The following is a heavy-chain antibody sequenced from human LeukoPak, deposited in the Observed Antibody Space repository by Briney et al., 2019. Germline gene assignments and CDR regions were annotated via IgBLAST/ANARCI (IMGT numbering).Heavy chain of an antibody. J-gene: IGHJ6*03. D-gene: IGHD6-19*01. CDR1: GYSISSGYY. CDR2: IYHSGST. Sequence: SETLSLTCTVSGYSISSGYYWGWIRQPPGKGLEWIGSIYHSGSTNYNPSPKSRVTMSVDTSKNQFPLKLSSVTAADTAVYYCARDSSGWYEGYYYYYMDVWGKGTTVTISS. V-gene: IGHV4-38-2*02. CDR3: ARDSSGWYEGYYYYYMDV.